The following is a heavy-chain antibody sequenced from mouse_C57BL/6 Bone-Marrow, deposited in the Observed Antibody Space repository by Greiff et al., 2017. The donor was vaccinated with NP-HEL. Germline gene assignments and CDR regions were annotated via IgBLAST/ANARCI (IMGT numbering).Heavy chain of an antibody. V-gene: IGHV1-64*01. Sequence: VKLLESGAELVKPGASVKLSCKASGYTFTSYWMHWVKQRPGQGLEWIGMIHPNSGSTNYNEKFKSKATLTVDKSSSTAYMQLSSLTSEDSAVYYCAREALYDGYDWYFDVWGTGTTVTVSS. J-gene: IGHJ1*03. CDR1: GYTFTSYW. CDR3: AREALYDGYDWYFDV. CDR2: IHPNSGST. D-gene: IGHD2-3*01.